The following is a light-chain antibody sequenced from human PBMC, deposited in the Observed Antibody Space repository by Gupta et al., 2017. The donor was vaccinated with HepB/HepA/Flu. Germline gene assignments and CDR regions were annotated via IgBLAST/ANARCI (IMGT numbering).Light chain of an antibody. Sequence: QAALTQPPSVSGSPGQSITISCTGTSSDVGGYNYVSWYQQHPGKVPKLMIYDVTNRPSGVSNRFSGSKSGNTASLTISGLQDEDEADYYCSSYTGSSLWVFGGGTKLTVL. CDR3: SSYTGSSLWV. J-gene: IGLJ3*02. CDR1: SSDVGGYNY. CDR2: DVT. V-gene: IGLV2-14*03.